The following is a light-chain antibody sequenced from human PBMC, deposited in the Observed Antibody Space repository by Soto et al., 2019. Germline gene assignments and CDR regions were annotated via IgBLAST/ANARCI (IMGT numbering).Light chain of an antibody. CDR1: QSVSSN. Sequence: EIVMTQSPATLSVSPGERATLSCWASQSVSSNLAWYQQKSGQAPRLLMYGASTRASGIPARFSGSGSGTEFTLTISSLQSEDFAVYYCQQYDNWPRTFGPGTKVDIK. CDR3: QQYDNWPRT. CDR2: GAS. J-gene: IGKJ1*01. V-gene: IGKV3-15*01.